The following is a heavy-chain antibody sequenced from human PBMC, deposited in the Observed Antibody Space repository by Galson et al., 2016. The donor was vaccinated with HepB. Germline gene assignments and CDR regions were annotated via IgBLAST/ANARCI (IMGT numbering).Heavy chain of an antibody. Sequence: SLRLSCAASGFSFSNSGMSWVRQAPGRGLEWVSGITSSGDATHYADFAKGRFTISSDNSNNTLYLYMNRLSAGDTAVYYCGKHGGFDYWGQGALVTVSS. CDR3: GKHGGFDY. V-gene: IGHV3-23*01. J-gene: IGHJ4*02. D-gene: IGHD3-16*01. CDR1: GFSFSNSG. CDR2: ITSSGDAT.